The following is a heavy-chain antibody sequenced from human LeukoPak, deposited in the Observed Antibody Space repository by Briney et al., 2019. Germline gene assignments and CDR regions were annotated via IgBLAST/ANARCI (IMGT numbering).Heavy chain of an antibody. CDR2: ISAYNGNT. Sequence: ASVKVSCKASGYTFINYAFSWVRQAPGQGLEWMGWISAYNGNTNYAQKLQGRVTMTTDTSTSTAYMELRSLRSDDTAVYYCARAYSSSHYYFDYWGQGTLVTVSS. D-gene: IGHD6-13*01. CDR3: ARAYSSSHYYFDY. J-gene: IGHJ4*02. V-gene: IGHV1-18*01. CDR1: GYTFINYA.